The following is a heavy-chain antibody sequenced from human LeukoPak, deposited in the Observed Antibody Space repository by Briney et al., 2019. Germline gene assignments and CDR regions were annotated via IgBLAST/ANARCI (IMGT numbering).Heavy chain of an antibody. CDR3: ARARSYYGDYTHLDY. V-gene: IGHV4-4*07. CDR1: GGSISSYY. J-gene: IGHJ4*02. CDR2: IYTSGST. D-gene: IGHD4-17*01. Sequence: RPSETLSLTCTVSGGSISSYYWSWIRQPAGKGLEWIGRIYTSGSTNYNPSLKSRVTMSVDTSKNQFSLNLSSVTAADTAVYYCARARSYYGDYTHLDYWGQGTLVTVSS.